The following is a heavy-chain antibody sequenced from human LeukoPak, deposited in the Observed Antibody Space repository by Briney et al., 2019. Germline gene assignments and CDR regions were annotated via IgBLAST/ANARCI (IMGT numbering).Heavy chain of an antibody. Sequence: SVKVSCKASGGTFSSYAISWVRQAPGQGLEWMGGIIPIFGTANYAQKFQGRVTITTDESTSTAYMELSSLRSEDTAVYYCARARGVTGTTRWFDPWGQGTLVTVSS. CDR3: ARARGVTGTTRWFDP. J-gene: IGHJ5*02. CDR2: IIPIFGTA. D-gene: IGHD1-7*01. V-gene: IGHV1-69*05. CDR1: GGTFSSYA.